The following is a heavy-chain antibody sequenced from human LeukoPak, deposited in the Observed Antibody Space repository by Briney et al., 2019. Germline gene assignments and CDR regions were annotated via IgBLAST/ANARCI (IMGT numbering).Heavy chain of an antibody. V-gene: IGHV4-4*02. CDR2: IYHSGST. Sequence: SETLSLTCAVSGGSISSSNWWSWVRQPPGKGLEWIGEIYHSGSTNYNPSLKSRVTISVDKSKNQFSLKLSSVTAADTAVYYCARRKSEWELLHFDYWGQGTLVTVSS. CDR3: ARRKSEWELLHFDY. D-gene: IGHD1-26*01. J-gene: IGHJ4*02. CDR1: GGSISSSNW.